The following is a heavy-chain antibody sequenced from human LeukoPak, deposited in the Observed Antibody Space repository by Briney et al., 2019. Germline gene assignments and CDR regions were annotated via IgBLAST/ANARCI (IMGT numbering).Heavy chain of an antibody. CDR3: ARDRGRTAILNWFDP. Sequence: SETLSLTCTVSGGSISSSSYYWGWIRQPPGKGLEWIGSIYYSGSTYYNPSLKSRVTISVDTSKKQFSLKLSSVTAADTAVYYCARDRGRTAILNWFDPWGQGTLVTVSS. D-gene: IGHD5-18*01. J-gene: IGHJ5*02. V-gene: IGHV4-39*02. CDR1: GGSISSSSYY. CDR2: IYYSGST.